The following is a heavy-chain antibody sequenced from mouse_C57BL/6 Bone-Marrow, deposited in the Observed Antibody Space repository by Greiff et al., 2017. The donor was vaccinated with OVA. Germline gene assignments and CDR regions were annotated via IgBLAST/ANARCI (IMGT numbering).Heavy chain of an antibody. CDR1: GFSLTSYA. J-gene: IGHJ2*01. Sequence: VHLVESGPGLVAPSQSLSITCTVSGFSLTSYAISWVRQPPGKGLEWLGVIWTGGGANYTSALKSRLSISKDNSKSQVFLKMNRRQTDDTARYYCARKSGGYYPYYFDYWGQGTTLTVSS. D-gene: IGHD2-3*01. CDR3: ARKSGGYYPYYFDY. CDR2: IWTGGGA. V-gene: IGHV2-9-1*01.